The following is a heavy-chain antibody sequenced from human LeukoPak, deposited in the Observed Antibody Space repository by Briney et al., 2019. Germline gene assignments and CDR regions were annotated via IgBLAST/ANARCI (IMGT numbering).Heavy chain of an antibody. J-gene: IGHJ4*02. V-gene: IGHV1-18*01. CDR1: GYTFTRYG. Sequence: VASVKVSCKASGYTFTRYGISWVRQAPGQGLEWMGWISANNGDTNSAQKFQGRVTMTTDTSTSTAYMELRSLRSDDTAVYYCARDFFHGHCAGLSCFLLDYWGQGSQVTVSS. CDR3: ARDFFHGHCAGLSCFLLDY. CDR2: ISANNGDT. D-gene: IGHD2-15*01.